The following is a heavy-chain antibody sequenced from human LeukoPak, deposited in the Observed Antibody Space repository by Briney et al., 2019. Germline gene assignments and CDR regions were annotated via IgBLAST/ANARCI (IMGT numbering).Heavy chain of an antibody. CDR2: ISHDGTVQ. Sequence: GGSLRLSCAASGFTFSSYGMQWVRQAPGKGLEWVAVISHDGTVQHYADSVKGRFTISRDNSDNTLYLQMNSLRDEDTAMYYCAKEGTAMASSYFDYWGQGTLITVSS. CDR1: GFTFSSYG. J-gene: IGHJ4*02. D-gene: IGHD5-18*01. CDR3: AKEGTAMASSYFDY. V-gene: IGHV3-30*18.